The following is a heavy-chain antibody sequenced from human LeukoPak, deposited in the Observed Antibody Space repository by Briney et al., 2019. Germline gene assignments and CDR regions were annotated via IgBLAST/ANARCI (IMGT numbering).Heavy chain of an antibody. CDR3: VREGYYESGSSPTFYFDY. D-gene: IGHD3-10*01. V-gene: IGHV3-30-3*01. J-gene: IGHJ4*02. CDR1: GFDFHNYV. CDR2: ISYAINIK. Sequence: GGSLRLSCAASGFDFHNYVIHWVRQAPGKGLEWVAVISYAINIKYYADSVKGRFTISRDSSSKTVFLQMNSLRTEDTAVYYCVREGYYESGSSPTFYFDYWGQGTLVTVSS.